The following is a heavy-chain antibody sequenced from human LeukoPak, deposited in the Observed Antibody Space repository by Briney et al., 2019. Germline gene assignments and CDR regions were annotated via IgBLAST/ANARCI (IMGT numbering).Heavy chain of an antibody. Sequence: SETLSLTCTVSGGSISTYYWNWIRQSPGKGLEWIGYIYDSGSTNYNPSLKSRVTISVDTSKKQFSLKVRSVTAADTAVYYCARGTHLNWFGPWXXXTLVTVSS. J-gene: IGHJ5*02. CDR1: GGSISTYY. CDR2: IYDSGST. V-gene: IGHV4-59*01. CDR3: ARGTHLNWFGP.